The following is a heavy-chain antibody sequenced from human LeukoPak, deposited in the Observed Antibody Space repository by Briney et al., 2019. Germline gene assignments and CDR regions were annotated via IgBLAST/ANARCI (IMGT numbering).Heavy chain of an antibody. D-gene: IGHD3-10*01. CDR1: GGSISSYY. Sequence: PSETLSLTCTVSGGSISSYYWSWVRQAPGKGLEWVSGISGSGDSTYNADSVKGRFTISRDNSKNTLYLQMNSLRAEDTALYYCAKSKPYYYGSGSYYKNPFDYWAREPWSPSPQ. CDR3: AKSKPYYYGSGSYYKNPFDY. V-gene: IGHV3-23*01. J-gene: IGHJ4*02. CDR2: ISGSGDST.